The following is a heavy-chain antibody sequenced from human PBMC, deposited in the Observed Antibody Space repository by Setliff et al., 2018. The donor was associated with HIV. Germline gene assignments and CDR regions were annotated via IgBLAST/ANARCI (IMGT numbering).Heavy chain of an antibody. Sequence: GGSLRLSCTASGFTFDDYAMHWVRQAPGKGLEWVSGISWNSGSIGYADSVKGRFTISRDNAKNSLYLRMNSLRAEDTALYYCAKGQGGDYGGFDYWGQGTLVTVSS. CDR2: ISWNSGSI. V-gene: IGHV3-9*01. J-gene: IGHJ4*02. CDR1: GFTFDDYA. D-gene: IGHD4-17*01. CDR3: AKGQGGDYGGFDY.